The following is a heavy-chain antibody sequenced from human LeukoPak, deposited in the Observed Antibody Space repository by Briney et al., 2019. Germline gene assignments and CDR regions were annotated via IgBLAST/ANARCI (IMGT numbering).Heavy chain of an antibody. Sequence: GGSLRLSCAAPGFTFSSYSMNWVRQAPGKGLEWVSYISSSSSTIYYADSVKGRFTISRDNAKNSLYLQMNSLGAEDTAVYYCARDSIEEQQLVRTRYWGQGTLVTVSS. CDR1: GFTFSSYS. CDR3: ARDSIEEQQLVRTRY. V-gene: IGHV3-48*01. CDR2: ISSSSSTI. D-gene: IGHD6-13*01. J-gene: IGHJ4*02.